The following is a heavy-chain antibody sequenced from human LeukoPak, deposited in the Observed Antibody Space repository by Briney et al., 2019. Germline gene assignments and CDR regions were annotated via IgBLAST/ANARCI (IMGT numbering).Heavy chain of an antibody. CDR1: GFTFSSYA. V-gene: IGHV3-30*04. J-gene: IGHJ3*02. D-gene: IGHD3-22*01. CDR2: ITYDGSNK. Sequence: PGGSLRLSCAASGFTFSSYAMHWGRQAPGKGVEGVAGITYDGSNKYYEESVKSRVTISRHNSNNTLYLQMNSLRAEDTAVYYCARAPYDSSRYPSAFDIWGQGTMVTVSS. CDR3: ARAPYDSSRYPSAFDI.